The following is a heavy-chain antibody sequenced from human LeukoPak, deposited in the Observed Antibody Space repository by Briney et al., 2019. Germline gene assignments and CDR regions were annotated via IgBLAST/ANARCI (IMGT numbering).Heavy chain of an antibody. J-gene: IGHJ4*02. CDR2: INPNSGGT. D-gene: IGHD6-13*01. CDR1: GYTFTAQY. V-gene: IGHV1-2*06. CDR3: ARGYSSSWLDY. Sequence: ASVKVSCKASGYTFTAQYMHWVRRAPGQGLEWMGRINPNSGGTKYAQKFQGRVTMTTDTSINTAYLELSRLRSDDTAVYYCARGYSSSWLDYWGQGTLVTVSS.